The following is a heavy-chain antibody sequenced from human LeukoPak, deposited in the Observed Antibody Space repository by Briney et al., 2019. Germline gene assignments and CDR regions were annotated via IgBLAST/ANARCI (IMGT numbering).Heavy chain of an antibody. Sequence: GGSLRLSCAASGFNFSSFGVNWVRQGPGKGLEWVSGISFIISTWSADSVKGRFTISRDNSKNTVYLQMNSLRDDDTTVYYCAKGTSSLNYDAFDIWGQGTLVTVSS. D-gene: IGHD6-19*01. CDR3: AKGTSSLNYDAFDI. J-gene: IGHJ3*02. V-gene: IGHV3-23*01. CDR2: ISFIIST. CDR1: GFNFSSFG.